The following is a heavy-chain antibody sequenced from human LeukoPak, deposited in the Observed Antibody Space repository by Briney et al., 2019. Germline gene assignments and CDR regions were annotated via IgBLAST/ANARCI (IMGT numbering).Heavy chain of an antibody. Sequence: GGSLRLSCAVSGITLSNYGMSWVRQAPGKGLEWVAGISGSGGSTNYADSVKGRFTISRDNPKNTLYLQMNSLRVEDTAVYFCAKRGVVIRVILVGFHKEAYYFDSWGQGARVTVSS. J-gene: IGHJ4*02. CDR3: AKRGVVIRVILVGFHKEAYYFDS. CDR1: GITLSNYG. D-gene: IGHD3-22*01. V-gene: IGHV3-23*01. CDR2: ISGSGGST.